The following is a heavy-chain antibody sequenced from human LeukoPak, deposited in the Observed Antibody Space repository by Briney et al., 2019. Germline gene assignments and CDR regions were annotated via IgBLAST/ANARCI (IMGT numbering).Heavy chain of an antibody. V-gene: IGHV3-9*01. CDR1: GFTFDDNA. CDR3: AKGMLSGYDLYAFDI. Sequence: GGSLRLSCAASGFTFDDNAMHWVRQAPGKGLEWVSGISWNSGSIGYADSVKGRFTISRDNAKNSLYLQMSSLRAEDTAFYYCAKGMLSGYDLYAFDIWGQGTIVTVSS. D-gene: IGHD5-12*01. CDR2: ISWNSGSI. J-gene: IGHJ3*02.